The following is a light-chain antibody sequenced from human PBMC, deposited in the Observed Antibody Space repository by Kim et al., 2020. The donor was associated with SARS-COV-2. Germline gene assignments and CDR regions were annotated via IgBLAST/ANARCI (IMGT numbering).Light chain of an antibody. Sequence: GQSLTISCTGTSSDVGDYNYVSWYQQYPGKAPKLMIYDVSNRPSGVSNRFSGSKSGNTASLTISGLQAEDEADYYCSSYTSTSIVIFGGGTKVTVL. CDR3: SSYTSTSIVI. V-gene: IGLV2-14*03. CDR1: SSDVGDYNY. J-gene: IGLJ2*01. CDR2: DVS.